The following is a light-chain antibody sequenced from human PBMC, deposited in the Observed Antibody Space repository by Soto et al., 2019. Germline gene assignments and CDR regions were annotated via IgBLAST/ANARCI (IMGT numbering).Light chain of an antibody. CDR1: SSDVGNYNL. CDR2: EVS. CDR3: CSYAGSNYV. Sequence: QSALNQPASVSGSPGQSITISCTGTSSDVGNYNLVSWYQHHPGKAPKLMIYEVSKRPSGVSNRFSGSKSGDTASLTISGLQAEDEADYYCCSYAGSNYVFGTGTKVTVL. J-gene: IGLJ1*01. V-gene: IGLV2-23*02.